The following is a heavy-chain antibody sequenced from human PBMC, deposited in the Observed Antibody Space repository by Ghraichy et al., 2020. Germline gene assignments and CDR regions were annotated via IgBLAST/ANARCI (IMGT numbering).Heavy chain of an antibody. J-gene: IGHJ6*02. CDR2: ISYDGSNK. CDR3: ARDRGYCSGGSCLLYYYYGMDV. V-gene: IGHV3-30*04. Sequence: GGSLRLSCAASGFTFSSYAMHWVRQAPGKGLEWVAVISYDGSNKYYADSVKGRFTISRDNSKNTLYLQMNSLRAEDTAVYYCARDRGYCSGGSCLLYYYYGMDVWGQGTTVTVSS. D-gene: IGHD2-15*01. CDR1: GFTFSSYA.